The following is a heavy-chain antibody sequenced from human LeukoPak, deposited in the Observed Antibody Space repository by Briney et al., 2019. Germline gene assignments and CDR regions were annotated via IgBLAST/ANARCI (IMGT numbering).Heavy chain of an antibody. Sequence: GGSLRLSCAASGFTFSSYSMNWVRQAPGKGLEWVTYICSHSSNKYYADSVKGRFTISRDNATNSLYLQMNSLRAEDTAVSCCAGEWVSDSWGQGTLVTVSS. CDR1: GFTFSSYS. J-gene: IGHJ5*01. CDR3: AGEWVSDS. V-gene: IGHV3-48*01. CDR2: ICSHSSNK.